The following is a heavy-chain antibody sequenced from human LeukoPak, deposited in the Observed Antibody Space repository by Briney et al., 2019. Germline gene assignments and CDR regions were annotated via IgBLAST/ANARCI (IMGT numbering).Heavy chain of an antibody. D-gene: IGHD3-3*01. J-gene: IGHJ4*02. V-gene: IGHV3-43*01. CDR3: AKGPTIPPYYPSRNYYETKPQFDY. CDR1: GFRLGEYN. Sequence: GGPLTLPCEVSGFRLGEYNMHGPRAATGEALEGGSLIRRNDAATKSAAHVRGRFTVSRDNSKSSLYLQMNSLSTEDTALYYCAKGPTIPPYYPSRNYYETKPQFDYWGQGPLVTVSS. CDR2: IRRNDAAT.